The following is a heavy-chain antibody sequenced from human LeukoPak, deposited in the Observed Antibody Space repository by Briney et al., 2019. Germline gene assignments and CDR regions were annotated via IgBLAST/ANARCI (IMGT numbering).Heavy chain of an antibody. CDR3: ARDGDVLRFLEWLVLEDPFDY. CDR1: GYTFTTYA. J-gene: IGHJ4*02. Sequence: ASVKVSCKASGYTFTTYAISWVRQAPGQGLEWMGWISAYNGNTKYAQKLQGRVTMTTDTSTRTAYMELRSLRSDDTAVYYCARDGDVLRFLEWLVLEDPFDYWGQGTLVTVSS. CDR2: ISAYNGNT. V-gene: IGHV1-18*01. D-gene: IGHD3-3*01.